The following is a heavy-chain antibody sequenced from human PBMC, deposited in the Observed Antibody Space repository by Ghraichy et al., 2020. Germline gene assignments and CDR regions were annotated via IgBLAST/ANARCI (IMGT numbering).Heavy chain of an antibody. J-gene: IGHJ2*01. V-gene: IGHV4-39*01. CDR3: ARPSIAMVSYWYFDL. Sequence: SETLSLTCTVSGGSISSTSYYWGWIRQPPGKGLEWIGSIYYSGGTNYNPSLKSRVTISVDTSKNQFSLKLASVTAADTAVYYCARPSIAMVSYWYFDLCGRGTLVTVSS. CDR2: IYYSGGT. D-gene: IGHD5-18*01. CDR1: GGSISSTSYY.